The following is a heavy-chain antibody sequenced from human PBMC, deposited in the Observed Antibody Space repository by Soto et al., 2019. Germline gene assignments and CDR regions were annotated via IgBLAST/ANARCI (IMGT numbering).Heavy chain of an antibody. CDR2: IYYSGST. CDR1: GGSISSYY. D-gene: IGHD4-17*01. CDR3: ARNPNGDPTLGDDAFDI. J-gene: IGHJ3*02. Sequence: SETLSLTCTVSGGSISSYYWSWIRQPPGKGLEWIGYIYYSGSTNYNPSLKSRVTISVDTSKNQFSLKLSSVTAADPAVYYCARNPNGDPTLGDDAFDIWGQGTMVTVSS. V-gene: IGHV4-59*08.